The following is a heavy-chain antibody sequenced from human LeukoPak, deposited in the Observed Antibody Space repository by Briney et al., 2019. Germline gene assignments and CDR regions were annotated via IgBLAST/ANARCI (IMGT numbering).Heavy chain of an antibody. J-gene: IGHJ5*02. V-gene: IGHV3-74*01. CDR3: ARWSSSSWHGDWFDP. CDR1: GFTFSSYW. CDR2: INSGGRST. D-gene: IGHD6-13*01. Sequence: GGSLRLFCAASGFTFSSYWMYWVRQAPGKGLVWVSRINSGGRSTSYADSVKGRFTISGDNDKNMLYLQMNSLRAEDTAVYYCARWSSSSWHGDWFDPWGQGTLVTVSS.